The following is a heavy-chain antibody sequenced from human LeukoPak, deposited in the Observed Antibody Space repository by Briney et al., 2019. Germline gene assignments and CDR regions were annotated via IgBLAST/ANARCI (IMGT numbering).Heavy chain of an antibody. CDR3: ARESVGSHAIDY. D-gene: IGHD4-23*01. CDR2: IYSAGPT. CDR1: GFSVSSSY. V-gene: IGHV3-53*01. J-gene: IGHJ4*02. Sequence: GGSLRLSCAASGFSVSSSYMSWVRQAPGKGLEWVSVIYSAGPTHYADSVKGRFTISRDKSENTLHLQMNSPRAEDTAIYYCARESVGSHAIDYWGQGTLVTVSS.